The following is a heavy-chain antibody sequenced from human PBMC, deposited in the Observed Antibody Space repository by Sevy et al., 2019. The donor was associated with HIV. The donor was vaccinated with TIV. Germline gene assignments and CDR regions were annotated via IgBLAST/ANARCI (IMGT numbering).Heavy chain of an antibody. D-gene: IGHD3-9*01. J-gene: IGHJ6*02. V-gene: IGHV3-30*18. CDR2: ISYDGRNK. CDR1: GIIFTTSG. Sequence: GGSLRLSCAVSGIIFTTSGMHWVRQAPGKGLEWVAVISYDGRNKFYGDSVKGRFTISRDNSKNILFLQMNSLRAEDTAVYYCAKDFTGYNGMDVWGQGTMVIVSS. CDR3: AKDFTGYNGMDV.